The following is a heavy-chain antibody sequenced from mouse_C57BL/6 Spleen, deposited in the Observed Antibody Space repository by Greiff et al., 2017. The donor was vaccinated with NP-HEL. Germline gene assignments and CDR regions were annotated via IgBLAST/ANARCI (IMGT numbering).Heavy chain of an antibody. V-gene: IGHV1-74*01. CDR2: IHPSDSDT. CDR1: GYTFTSYW. D-gene: IGHD1-1*01. J-gene: IGHJ1*03. Sequence: VKLQESGAELVKPGASVKVSCKASGYTFTSYWMHWVKQRPGQGLEWIGRIHPSDSDTNYNKKFKGKATLTVDKSSSTAYMQLSSLTSEDSAVYYCAIPITTDWYFDVWGTGTTVTVSS. CDR3: AIPITTDWYFDV.